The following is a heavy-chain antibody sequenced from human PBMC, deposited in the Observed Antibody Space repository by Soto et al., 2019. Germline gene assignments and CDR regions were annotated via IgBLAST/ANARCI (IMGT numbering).Heavy chain of an antibody. V-gene: IGHV1-2*02. CDR3: ARDAAYDQ. Sequence: QVQLVQSGAEVKKPGASVKLSCKASGYTFSGYYIHWVRQAPGQGLEWMGCINPSSGGTTYSQNFQGRVSMTRDTSTTTAHMELSSLIPDDTAVYYCARDAAYDQWGQGTLVTVSS. CDR1: GYTFSGYY. D-gene: IGHD3-16*01. J-gene: IGHJ4*02. CDR2: INPSSGGT.